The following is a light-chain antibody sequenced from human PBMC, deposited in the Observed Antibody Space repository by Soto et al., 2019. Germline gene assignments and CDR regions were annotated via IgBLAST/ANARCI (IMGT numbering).Light chain of an antibody. J-gene: IGKJ1*01. V-gene: IGKV2-30*02. Sequence: DVVMTQSPLSLPVTLGQPASISCRSSQSLIHSDGNTYLIWFHQRPGQSPRRLIYKVSNRDSGVPDRFSGSGSGTDFTLKISRVEAEDVGVYYCMHGTHWPPWTFGQGTKVEIK. CDR3: MHGTHWPPWT. CDR1: QSLIHSDGNTY. CDR2: KVS.